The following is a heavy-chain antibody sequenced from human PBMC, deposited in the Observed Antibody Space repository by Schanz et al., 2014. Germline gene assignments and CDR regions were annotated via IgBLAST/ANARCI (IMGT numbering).Heavy chain of an antibody. CDR3: ARGPYYGSGSYSSY. J-gene: IGHJ4*02. CDR2: ITASGDYM. CDR1: RFTFSSYS. D-gene: IGHD3-10*01. V-gene: IGHV3-21*01. Sequence: EVQLVESGGGLVKPGGSLRLSCEASRFTFSSYSFNWVRQAPGKGLEWVSSITASGDYMHYADSVKGRFTISRDNARNSLYLQMSILRVEDTAVYFCARGPYYGSGSYSSYWGQGTLVTVSS.